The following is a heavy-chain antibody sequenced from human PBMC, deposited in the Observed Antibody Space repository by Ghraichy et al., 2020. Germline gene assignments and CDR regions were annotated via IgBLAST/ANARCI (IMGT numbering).Heavy chain of an antibody. D-gene: IGHD6-6*01. CDR3: ARDGGDIAARGPYYGMDV. V-gene: IGHV3-21*01. CDR1: GFTFSSYS. CDR2: ITSSGTYI. Sequence: GGSLRLSCAASGFTFSSYSMNWVRQAPGKGLDWVSSITSSGTYIYYAESVKCRFTISRDNAKNSVYLQMNSLRAEDTAVYYCARDGGDIAARGPYYGMDVWGQGTTVTVSS. J-gene: IGHJ6*01.